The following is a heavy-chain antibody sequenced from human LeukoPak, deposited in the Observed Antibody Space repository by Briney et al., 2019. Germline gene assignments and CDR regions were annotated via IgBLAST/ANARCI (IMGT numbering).Heavy chain of an antibody. CDR2: IYPGDSDT. CDR1: GYSFTSYW. CDR3: ARLRSSGWYLHWFDP. J-gene: IGHJ5*02. D-gene: IGHD6-13*01. V-gene: IGHV5-51*01. Sequence: PGESLKISCKGSGYSFTSYWIGWVRQMPGKGLEWMGIIYPGDSDTRYSPSFQRQVTISADKSISTAYLQWSSLKASDTAMYYCARLRSSGWYLHWFDPWGQGTLVTVSS.